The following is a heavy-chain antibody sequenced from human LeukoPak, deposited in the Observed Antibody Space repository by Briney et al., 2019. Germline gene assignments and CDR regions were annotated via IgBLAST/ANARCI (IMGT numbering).Heavy chain of an antibody. J-gene: IGHJ4*02. CDR2: IWGDGSNK. D-gene: IGHD1-26*01. V-gene: IGHV3-30*02. CDR1: GFTFSSYA. Sequence: GGSLRLSCAASGFTFSSYAMSWVRQAPGKGLEWVACIWGDGSNKYYGDSVKGRFTISRDNSKNTLYLQMNSLRAEDTAVYYCAKEFWVGATRKLDQWGQGTLVTVSS. CDR3: AKEFWVGATRKLDQ.